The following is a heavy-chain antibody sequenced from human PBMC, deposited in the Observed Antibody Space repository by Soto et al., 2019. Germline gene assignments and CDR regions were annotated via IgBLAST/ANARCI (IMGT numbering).Heavy chain of an antibody. D-gene: IGHD3-22*01. CDR2: MNPNSGNT. CDR3: ARGRIRYYYDSSGYYY. Sequence: ASVKVSCKASGYTFTSYDINWVRQATGQGLEWMGWMNPNSGNTGYAQKFQGRVTMTRNTSISTAYMELSSLRSEDTAVYYCARGRIRYYYDSSGYYYWGQGTLVTVSS. CDR1: GYTFTSYD. J-gene: IGHJ4*02. V-gene: IGHV1-8*01.